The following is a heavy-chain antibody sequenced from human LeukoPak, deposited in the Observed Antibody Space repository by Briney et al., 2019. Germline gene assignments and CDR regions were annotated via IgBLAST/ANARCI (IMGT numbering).Heavy chain of an antibody. CDR3: APGDGWHVF. J-gene: IGHJ4*02. CDR1: GLSFTKFW. Sequence: PGGSLRLSCAASGLSFTKFWMSWVRQAPGKGLEWVANIKQDGSEKNYVDSVKGRFIISRDNAKNSWSLQMNGLRVEDTAVYYCAPGDGWHVFWGQGILVTVSS. CDR2: IKQDGSEK. V-gene: IGHV3-7*01. D-gene: IGHD3-10*01.